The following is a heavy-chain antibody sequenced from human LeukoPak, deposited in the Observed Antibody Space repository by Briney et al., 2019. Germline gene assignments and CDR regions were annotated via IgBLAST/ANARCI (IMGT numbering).Heavy chain of an antibody. D-gene: IGHD3-10*01. CDR1: GGSISSSTYY. J-gene: IGHJ4*02. CDR3: VRGSTFRHYQY. Sequence: SETLSLTCTVSGGSISSSTYYWGWIRRPPGKGLEWIGSIYYSGSTYYNPSLKSRVTVSVDTSKNQFSLKLSSVTATDTAVYYCVRGSTFRHYQYWGQGTLVTVSS. CDR2: IYYSGST. V-gene: IGHV4-39*01.